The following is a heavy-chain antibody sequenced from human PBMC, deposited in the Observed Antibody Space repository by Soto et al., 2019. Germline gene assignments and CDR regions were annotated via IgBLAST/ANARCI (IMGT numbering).Heavy chain of an antibody. CDR2: INWNGGST. CDR1: GFTFDDYG. D-gene: IGHD4-17*01. Sequence: GGSLRLSCAASGFTFDDYGMSWVRQAPGKGLEWVSGINWNGGSTGYADSVKGRFPISRDNAKNSLYLQMNSLRAEDTALYHCAREPNYGDYYGREKFWDVWGKGTTVTVSS. J-gene: IGHJ6*04. V-gene: IGHV3-20*01. CDR3: AREPNYGDYYGREKFWDV.